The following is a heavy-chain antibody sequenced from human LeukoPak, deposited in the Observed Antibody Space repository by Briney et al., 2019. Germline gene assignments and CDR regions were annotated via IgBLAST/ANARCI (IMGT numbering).Heavy chain of an antibody. V-gene: IGHV3-23*01. CDR3: AKGQSASSTFDC. J-gene: IGHJ4*02. CDR2: IRGSSDVI. CDR1: GFTFSSHA. Sequence: PGGSLRLSCTASGFTFSSHAMSWVRQAPGKGLELVPLIRGSSDVIEYSDSVRGRFTISRDNSKNTVSLQLNNLRAEDTALYYCAKGQSASSTFDCWGQGTLVTVSS.